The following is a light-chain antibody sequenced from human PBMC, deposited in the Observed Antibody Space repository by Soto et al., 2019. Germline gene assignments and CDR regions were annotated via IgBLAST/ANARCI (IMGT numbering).Light chain of an antibody. CDR2: GAS. Sequence: EIVLTQSPGTLSLSPGERATLSCRASQSVSSSYLAWYQQKPGQAPRLLIYGASSRATGIPDRFSGSGSGTDFTLTISRLEPKDFAVYYCQQYGRSPGYTFGQGTKLEIK. V-gene: IGKV3-20*01. CDR3: QQYGRSPGYT. CDR1: QSVSSSY. J-gene: IGKJ2*01.